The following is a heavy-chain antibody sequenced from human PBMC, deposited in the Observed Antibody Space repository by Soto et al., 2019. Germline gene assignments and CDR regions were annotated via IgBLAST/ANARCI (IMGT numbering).Heavy chain of an antibody. D-gene: IGHD1-1*01. V-gene: IGHV3-23*01. CDR1: GFGIGEFG. CDR3: VKWNGFGDS. CDR2: FSVGRGGT. J-gene: IGHJ4*02. Sequence: EVQLLESGGGWVRPGGPLKFPVQASGFGIGEFGGTWVRQPPGKGLYWVSGFSVGRGGTFYADSVGGRFTISRDDSRNMVYLQMDSLGVEDTAVYYCVKWNGFGDSWGQGTLVTVSS.